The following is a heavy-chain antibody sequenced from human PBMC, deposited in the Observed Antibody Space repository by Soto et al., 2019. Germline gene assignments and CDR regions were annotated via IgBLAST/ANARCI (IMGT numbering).Heavy chain of an antibody. CDR1: GYTFTSYY. CDR2: INPSGGST. D-gene: IGHD3-3*01. V-gene: IGHV1-46*03. J-gene: IGHJ3*02. Sequence: ASVKVSCKASGYTFTSYYMHWVRQAPGQGLEWMGIINPSGGSTSYAQKFQGRVTMTRDTSTSTVYMELSSLSPEDKAVYYCSSLLDGVLRFLEWSDAFDIWGQGTMVTVSS. CDR3: SSLLDGVLRFLEWSDAFDI.